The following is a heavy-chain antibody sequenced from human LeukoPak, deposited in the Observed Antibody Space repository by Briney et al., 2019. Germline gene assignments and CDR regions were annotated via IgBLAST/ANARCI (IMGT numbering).Heavy chain of an antibody. CDR3: AKGMGATTYFDY. D-gene: IGHD1-26*01. V-gene: IGHV3-9*01. J-gene: IGHJ4*02. CDR1: GFTFDDYA. Sequence: GGSLRLSCAASGFTFDDYAMHWVRQAPGKGLEWVSGISWNSGSIGYADSVKGRFTISRDSAKNSLYLQMNSLRAEDTALYYCAKGMGATTYFDYWGQGTLVTVSS. CDR2: ISWNSGSI.